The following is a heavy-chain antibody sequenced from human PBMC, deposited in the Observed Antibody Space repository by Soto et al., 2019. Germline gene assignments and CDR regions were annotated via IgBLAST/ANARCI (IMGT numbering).Heavy chain of an antibody. J-gene: IGHJ4*02. CDR2: IYYSGST. CDR1: GGSISSYY. D-gene: IGHD1-26*01. V-gene: IGHV4-59*01. CDR3: ARLDLGASYYFDY. Sequence: SETLSLTCTVSGGSISSYYWSWIRQPPGKGLEWIGYIYYSGSTNYNPSLKSRVTISVDTSKNQFSLKLSSVTAADTAVYYCARLDLGASYYFDYWGQGTLVTVSS.